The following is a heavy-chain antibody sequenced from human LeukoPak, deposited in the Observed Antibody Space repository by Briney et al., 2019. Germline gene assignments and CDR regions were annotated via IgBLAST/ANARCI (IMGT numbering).Heavy chain of an antibody. D-gene: IGHD5-24*01. Sequence: TGRSLRLSCAASGFTFSSYAMHWVRQAPGKGLEWVAVISYDGSNKYYADSVKGRFTISRDNSKNTLYLQMNSLRAEDNAVYYCARDLRDGYNFEFGYWGQGTLVTVSS. CDR3: ARDLRDGYNFEFGY. CDR1: GFTFSSYA. CDR2: ISYDGSNK. V-gene: IGHV3-30-3*01. J-gene: IGHJ4*02.